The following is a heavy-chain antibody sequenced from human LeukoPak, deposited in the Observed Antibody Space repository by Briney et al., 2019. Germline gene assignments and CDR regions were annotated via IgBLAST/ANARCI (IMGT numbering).Heavy chain of an antibody. CDR2: ISSSSTI. J-gene: IGHJ6*03. CDR1: GFTFSSYS. Sequence: PGGSLRLSCAASGFTFSSYSMNWVRQAPGKGLEWVSYISSSSTIYYADSVKGRFTISRDNAENSLYLQMNSLRAEDTAVYYCARDTPFYDFWSGWGYYYYMDVWGKGTTVTVSS. V-gene: IGHV3-48*04. D-gene: IGHD3-3*01. CDR3: ARDTPFYDFWSGWGYYYYMDV.